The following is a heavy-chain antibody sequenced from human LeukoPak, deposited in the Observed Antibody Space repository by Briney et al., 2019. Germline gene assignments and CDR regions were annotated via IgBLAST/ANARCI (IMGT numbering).Heavy chain of an antibody. CDR3: ARFSSSSSYFDY. J-gene: IGHJ4*02. Sequence: PSETLSLTCTVSGGSISSSSYYWGWIRQPPGKGLEWIGSIYYSGSTYYNPPLKSRVTISVDTSKNQFSLKLSSVTAADTAVYYCARFSSSSSYFDYWGQGTLVTVSS. CDR1: GGSISSSSYY. D-gene: IGHD6-13*01. V-gene: IGHV4-39*01. CDR2: IYYSGST.